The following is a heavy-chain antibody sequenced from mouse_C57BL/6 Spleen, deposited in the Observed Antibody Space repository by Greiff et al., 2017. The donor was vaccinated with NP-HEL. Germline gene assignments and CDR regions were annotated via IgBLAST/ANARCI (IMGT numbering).Heavy chain of an antibody. J-gene: IGHJ4*01. D-gene: IGHD2-2*01. Sequence: QVQLQQSGAELVRPGTSVKVSCKASGYAFTNYLIEWVKQRPGQGLEWIGVINPGSGGTNYNEKFKGKATLTADKSSSTAYMQLSSLTSEDSAVYFCARSGGLPYAMDYWGQGTSVTVSS. CDR2: INPGSGGT. CDR3: ARSGGLPYAMDY. V-gene: IGHV1-54*01. CDR1: GYAFTNYL.